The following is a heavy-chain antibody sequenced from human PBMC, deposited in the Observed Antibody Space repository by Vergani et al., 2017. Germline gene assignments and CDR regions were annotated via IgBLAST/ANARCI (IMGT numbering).Heavy chain of an antibody. Sequence: VQLVESGGGVVRPGGSLRLSCAASGFTFSDYYMTWIRQAPGKGLEWISYISGSGRTKYYADSVKGRFAISRDNAKNSLYLQMNNLRVEDTAVYYCARDLLPGTLLLLAYWGQGTLISVSS. D-gene: IGHD1-7*01. V-gene: IGHV3-11*04. J-gene: IGHJ4*02. CDR3: ARDLLPGTLLLLAY. CDR1: GFTFSDYY. CDR2: ISGSGRTK.